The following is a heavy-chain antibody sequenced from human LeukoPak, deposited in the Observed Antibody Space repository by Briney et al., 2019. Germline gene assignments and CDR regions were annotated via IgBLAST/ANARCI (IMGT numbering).Heavy chain of an antibody. CDR3: ARGQNLWFGELLALM. CDR2: MNPNSGNT. J-gene: IGHJ4*02. Sequence: ASVKVSCKASGYTLTSYDINWVRQATGQGLEWMGWMNPNSGNTGCAQKFQGRVTMTRNTSISTAYMELSSLRSEDTAVYYCARGQNLWFGELLALMWGQGTLVTVSS. V-gene: IGHV1-8*01. D-gene: IGHD3-10*01. CDR1: GYTLTSYD.